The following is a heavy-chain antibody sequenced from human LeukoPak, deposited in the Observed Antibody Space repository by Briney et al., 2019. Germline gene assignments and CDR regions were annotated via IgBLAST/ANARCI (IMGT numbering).Heavy chain of an antibody. V-gene: IGHV3-30*02. D-gene: IGHD3-22*01. CDR1: GFTFSSYG. CDR2: IRYDGSYK. CDR3: AQDYYDTSGPLN. J-gene: IGHJ4*02. Sequence: PGGSLRLSCVASGFTFSSYGMHWVRQAPGKGLEWVTFIRYDGSYKHYADSVKGRFTISRDNSKNTLFLHTNSLRLEDTAVYYCAQDYYDTSGPLNWGQGTLVTVSS.